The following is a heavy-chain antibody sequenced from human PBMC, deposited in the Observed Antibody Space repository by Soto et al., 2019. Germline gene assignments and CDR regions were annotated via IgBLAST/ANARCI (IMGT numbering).Heavy chain of an antibody. CDR2: IYYIGST. D-gene: IGHD2-15*01. V-gene: IGHV4-39*01. J-gene: IGHJ4*02. CDR3: ARHYAVVLYHFDY. CDR1: GGSISSGGYY. Sequence: SETLSLTCTVSGGSISSGGYYWNWIRQHPGKGLEWIGSIYYIGSTYYNPSLKSRVTTSVDTSKNQFSLKLSSVTAADTAVYYCARHYAVVLYHFDYWGLGTLVTVSS.